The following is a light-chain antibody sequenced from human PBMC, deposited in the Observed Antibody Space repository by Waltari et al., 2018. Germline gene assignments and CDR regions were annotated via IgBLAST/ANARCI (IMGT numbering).Light chain of an antibody. V-gene: IGLV1-40*01. CDR1: SSNIGAGYE. CDR3: QSYDSSLSGV. Sequence: QSVLTQPPSMSGAPGQRVTISCTGSSSNIGAGYEVHWYQQLPGAAPKVLIYGNSNRPSGVPDRFSGSKSGTSASLAITGLQAEDEADYDCQSYDSSLSGVFGGGTKLTVL. CDR2: GNS. J-gene: IGLJ2*01.